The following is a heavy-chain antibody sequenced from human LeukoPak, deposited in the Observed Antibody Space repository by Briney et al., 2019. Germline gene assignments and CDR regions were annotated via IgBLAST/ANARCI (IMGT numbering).Heavy chain of an antibody. D-gene: IGHD3-9*01. CDR1: GYTFSGYY. V-gene: IGHV1-2*02. CDR2: INPNSGGT. Sequence: ASVKVSCKASGYTFSGYYMHWVRQAPGQGLEWMGWINPNSGGTNYAQKFQGRVTMTRDTSISTAYVELSRVRSDDTAVYYCARASYYDVLTGPSCPDYWGQGTLVTVSS. CDR3: ARASYYDVLTGPSCPDY. J-gene: IGHJ4*02.